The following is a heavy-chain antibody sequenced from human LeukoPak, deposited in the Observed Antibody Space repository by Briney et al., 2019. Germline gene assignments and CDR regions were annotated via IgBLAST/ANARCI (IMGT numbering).Heavy chain of an antibody. CDR1: GFTSSSYA. CDR3: ARAADIVVVPAADY. D-gene: IGHD2-2*01. CDR2: ISYDGSNK. Sequence: GGSLRLSCAASGFTSSSYAMPWVRRAPGKGLGWGAVISYDGSNKYYADSVKGRFTISRDNSKNTLYLQMNSLRAEDTAVYYCARAADIVVVPAADYWGQGTLVTVSS. J-gene: IGHJ4*02. V-gene: IGHV3-30-3*01.